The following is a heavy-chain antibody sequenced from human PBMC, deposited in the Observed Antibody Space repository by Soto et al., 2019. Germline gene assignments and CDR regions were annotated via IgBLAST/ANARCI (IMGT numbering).Heavy chain of an antibody. D-gene: IGHD6-13*01. Sequence: PGESLKISCQASGYSFTSYWISWVRQMPGEGLEWMGRIDPSDSYTNYSPSFQGHVTISSDKSITTAYLQWSSLKASDTATYYCARLRDATIIAASGTGAFDILGQPTMVTVSS. J-gene: IGHJ3*02. CDR3: ARLRDATIIAASGTGAFDI. V-gene: IGHV5-10-1*01. CDR2: IDPSDSYT. CDR1: GYSFTSYW.